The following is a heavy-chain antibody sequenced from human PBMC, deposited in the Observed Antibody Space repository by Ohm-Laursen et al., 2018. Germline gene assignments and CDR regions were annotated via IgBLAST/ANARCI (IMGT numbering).Heavy chain of an antibody. CDR2: IDYSGNT. Sequence: SQTLSLTCTVSGGSISSAGYYWSWIRQHPGKGLEWIGYIDYSGNTYYNPSLKSRVIISVDTSKSQFSLKLSSVTAADTAVYYCARGVRYSGSTFDSWGQGTLVTVSS. D-gene: IGHD1-26*01. V-gene: IGHV4-31*03. CDR1: GGSISSAGYY. CDR3: ARGVRYSGSTFDS. J-gene: IGHJ4*02.